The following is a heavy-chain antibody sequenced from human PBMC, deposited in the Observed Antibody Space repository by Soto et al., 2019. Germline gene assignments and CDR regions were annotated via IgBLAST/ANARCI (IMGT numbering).Heavy chain of an antibody. D-gene: IGHD3-10*01. CDR2: ILNDGSNK. J-gene: IGHJ3*02. V-gene: IGHV3-30*04. Sequence: QVQLVESGGGVVQPGRSLRLSCAASGFTFNNYAMHWVRQAPGKGLEWVADILNDGSNKNYADSVKGRFIISRDNSQNTVYLQSNSLRLDDTSLYYCTRGWDAYDSGYVVDIWGQGTMVIVSS. CDR1: GFTFNNYA. CDR3: TRGWDAYDSGYVVDI.